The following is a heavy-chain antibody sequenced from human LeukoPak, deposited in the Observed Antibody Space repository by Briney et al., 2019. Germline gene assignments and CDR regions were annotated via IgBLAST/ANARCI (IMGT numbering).Heavy chain of an antibody. V-gene: IGHV1-18*04. D-gene: IGHD1-1*01. CDR1: GYTFTSYG. J-gene: IGHJ4*02. CDR2: ISAYNGNT. CDR3: ARDTGHPTGTSFDY. Sequence: GASVKVSCKASGYTFTSYGISWVRQAPGQGLEWMGWISAYNGNTNYAQKLQGRVTMTTDTSTSTAYMELRNLRSDDTAVYYCARDTGHPTGTSFDYWGQGTLVTVSS.